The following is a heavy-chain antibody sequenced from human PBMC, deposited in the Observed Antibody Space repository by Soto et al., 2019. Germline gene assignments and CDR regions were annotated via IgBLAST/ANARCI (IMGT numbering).Heavy chain of an antibody. CDR1: GFSLTTTHMG. CDR2: IYWDDDK. CDR3: AHAGDYDLLSFDH. D-gene: IGHD4-17*01. V-gene: IGHV2-5*02. J-gene: IGHJ4*02. Sequence: QITLKESGPPLVRPAQTLTLTCAFSGFSLTTTHMGVAWIRQSPGKALEWLALIYWDDDKRYSPSLKTRLAISKDTSRNRVVLTITNMNPEDTGTYFCAHAGDYDLLSFDHCGPGTLVTVSS.